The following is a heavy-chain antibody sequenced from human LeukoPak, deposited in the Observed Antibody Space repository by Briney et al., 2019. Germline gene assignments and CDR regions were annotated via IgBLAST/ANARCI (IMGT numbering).Heavy chain of an antibody. Sequence: PGGSLRLSCAASGFTFSSCSMNWVRQAPGKGLEWVSSISSRSSYIYYADSVKGRFAISRDSAKNSLYLQMNSLRAEDTAVYYCARGGVVADGTWFDPWGQGTLVTVSS. J-gene: IGHJ5*02. V-gene: IGHV3-21*01. CDR1: GFTFSSCS. D-gene: IGHD6-13*01. CDR3: ARGGVVADGTWFDP. CDR2: ISSRSSYI.